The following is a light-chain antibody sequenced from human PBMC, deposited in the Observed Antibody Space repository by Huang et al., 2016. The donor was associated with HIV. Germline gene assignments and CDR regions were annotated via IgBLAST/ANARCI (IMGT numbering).Light chain of an antibody. V-gene: IGKV3-15*01. CDR1: QSVSSN. Sequence: EIVMTQSPATLSVSPGERATLSCRASQSVSSNLAWYQQKPGQAPRLLIYGASTRATVIPARFSGSGSGTEFTLTNSSLQSEDFAVYYCQQYNNWPWTFDQGTKVEIK. CDR2: GAS. CDR3: QQYNNWPWT. J-gene: IGKJ1*01.